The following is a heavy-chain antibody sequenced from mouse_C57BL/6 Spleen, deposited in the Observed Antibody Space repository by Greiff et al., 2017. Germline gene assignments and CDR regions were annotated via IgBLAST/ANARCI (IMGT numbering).Heavy chain of an antibody. CDR1: GYSFTSYY. J-gene: IGHJ2*01. CDR2: IYPGSGNT. D-gene: IGHD2-5*01. V-gene: IGHV1-66*01. Sequence: QVQLQQSGPELVKPGASVKISCKASGYSFTSYYIHWVKQRPGQGLEWIGWIYPGSGNTKYNEKFKGKSTLTADTSSSTAYMQPSSLTSEDSAVYYCARWNSNYAYFDYWGQGTTLTVSS. CDR3: ARWNSNYAYFDY.